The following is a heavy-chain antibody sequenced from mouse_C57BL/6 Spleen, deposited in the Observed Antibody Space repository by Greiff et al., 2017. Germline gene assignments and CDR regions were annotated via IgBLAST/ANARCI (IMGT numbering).Heavy chain of an antibody. CDR2: INPNNGGT. V-gene: IGHV1-26*01. Sequence: EVQLQQSGPELVKPGASVKISCKASGYTFTDYYMNWVKQSHGKSLEWIGDINPNNGGTSYNQKFKGKATLTVDKSSSTAYMELRSLTSEDSAVYYCAREGYDGYRYWGQGTLVTVSA. J-gene: IGHJ3*01. D-gene: IGHD2-3*01. CDR3: AREGYDGYRY. CDR1: GYTFTDYY.